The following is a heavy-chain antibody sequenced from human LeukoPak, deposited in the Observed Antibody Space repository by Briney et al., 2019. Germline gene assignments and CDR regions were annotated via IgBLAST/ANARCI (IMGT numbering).Heavy chain of an antibody. V-gene: IGHV3-30*03. Sequence: GRSLRLSCTASGFSFSSYGMHWVRQAPGKGLEWVAFMSHDGTNEFYADSVKGRFTISRDNSKNSLYLQMNSLRVEDTAVYYCATSYADYAEYFHYWGQGTLVTVSS. CDR2: MSHDGTNE. J-gene: IGHJ1*01. CDR1: GFSFSSYG. D-gene: IGHD4-17*01. CDR3: ATSYADYAEYFHY.